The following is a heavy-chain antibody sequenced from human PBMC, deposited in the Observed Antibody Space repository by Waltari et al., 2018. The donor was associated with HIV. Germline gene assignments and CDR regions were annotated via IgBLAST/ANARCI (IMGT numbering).Heavy chain of an antibody. J-gene: IGHJ5*02. CDR1: GFPLTTSGMC. CDR2: IDWDDDK. D-gene: IGHD3-22*01. CDR3: ARTYYYDSSGSIGGWFDP. V-gene: IGHV2-70*01. Sequence: QVTLRESGPALVTPTQTLTLTCTFPGFPLTTSGMCVSWIRQPPGKAPEWLALIDWDDDKYYRTSLKTRLTISRDTSKNQVVLTMTNMDTVDTGTYFCARTYYYDSSGSIGGWFDPWGQGTLVTVSS.